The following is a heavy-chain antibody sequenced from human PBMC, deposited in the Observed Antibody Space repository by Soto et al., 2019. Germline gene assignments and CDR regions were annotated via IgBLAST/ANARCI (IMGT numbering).Heavy chain of an antibody. CDR2: IYYSGST. V-gene: IGHV4-31*03. CDR3: ARRYGDPSSAAGFDC. Sequence: SETLSLTCTVSGGSISSGGYYWSWIRQHPGKGLEWIGYIYYSGSTYYSPSLKSRVTISVDTSKNQFSLKLSLRSDDTAVYYCARRYGDPSSAAGFDCWGQGTLVTVSS. J-gene: IGHJ4*02. D-gene: IGHD4-17*01. CDR1: GGSISSGGYY.